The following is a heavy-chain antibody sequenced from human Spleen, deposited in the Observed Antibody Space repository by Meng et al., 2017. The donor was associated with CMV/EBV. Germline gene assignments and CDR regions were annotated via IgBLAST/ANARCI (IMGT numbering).Heavy chain of an antibody. V-gene: IGHV1-18*01. CDR2: ISPHSHNT. D-gene: IGHD3-3*01. Sequence: ASVKVSCKVSGYTFTSHDINWVRQAPGQGLEWMGWISPHSHNTNYAQRFQGRVTMTTDASTNTAYMELTSLRSDDTAMYYCARERMLRFLERTGGYGMDVWGQGTTVTVSS. J-gene: IGHJ6*02. CDR3: ARERMLRFLERTGGYGMDV. CDR1: GYTFTSHD.